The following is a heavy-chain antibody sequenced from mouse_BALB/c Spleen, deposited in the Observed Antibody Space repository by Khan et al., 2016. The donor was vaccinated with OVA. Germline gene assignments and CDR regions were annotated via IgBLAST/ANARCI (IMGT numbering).Heavy chain of an antibody. V-gene: IGHV1S137*01. J-gene: IGHJ3*01. Sequence: QVRLQQSGAELVRPGVSVKISCKGSGYTFTDFTMHWVKQSHAMSLEWIGVISTYYGDADYNQKFKGKATMTVDKSSNTAYMALARLTSEDSAIYYWARGGGGDRFLYWGQGTLVTVSA. CDR2: ISTYYGDA. CDR3: ARGGGGDRFLY. CDR1: GYTFTDFT.